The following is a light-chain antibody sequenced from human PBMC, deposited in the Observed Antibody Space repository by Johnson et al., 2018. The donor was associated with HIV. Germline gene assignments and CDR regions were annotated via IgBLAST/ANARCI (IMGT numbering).Light chain of an antibody. CDR2: ENN. J-gene: IGLJ1*01. CDR1: SSNVGNNY. V-gene: IGLV1-51*02. CDR3: GTWDTSLSAGGL. Sequence: HSVLTQPPSVSAAPGQKVTIYCSGSSSNVGNNYVSWYQQLPGTAPKLLIYENNKRPSGIPARFSGSQSGTSATLGLTGLPTGDEADYYCGTWDTSLSAGGLFGSGTRVTVL.